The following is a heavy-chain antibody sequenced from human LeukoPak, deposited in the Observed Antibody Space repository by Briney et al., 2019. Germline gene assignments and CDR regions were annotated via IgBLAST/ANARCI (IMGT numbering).Heavy chain of an antibody. D-gene: IGHD3-22*01. CDR2: IYTSGST. Sequence: SQTLSLTCTVSGGSISSGSYYWSWIRQPAGKGLEWIGRIYTSGSTNYNPSLKSRVIISVDTSKNQFSLKLSSVTAADTAVYYCARFGGYYDSGGYYPFQHWGQGTLVTVSS. CDR3: ARFGGYYDSGGYYPFQH. J-gene: IGHJ1*01. CDR1: GGSISSGSYY. V-gene: IGHV4-61*02.